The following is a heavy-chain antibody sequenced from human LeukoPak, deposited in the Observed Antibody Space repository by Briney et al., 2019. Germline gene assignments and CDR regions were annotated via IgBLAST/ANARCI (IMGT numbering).Heavy chain of an antibody. CDR2: INPLGSDT. J-gene: IGHJ4*02. D-gene: IGHD6-6*01. CDR1: GFTLSSLW. Sequence: GGSLRLSRAASGFTLSSLWMSWVHQAPGKGLEWVSSINPLGSDTRYAESVRGRFTISRDNARNSLFLQMNSLTVEDTATYYCAGEPRQLAYWGQGTLVTVSS. CDR3: AGEPRQLAY. V-gene: IGHV3-7*03.